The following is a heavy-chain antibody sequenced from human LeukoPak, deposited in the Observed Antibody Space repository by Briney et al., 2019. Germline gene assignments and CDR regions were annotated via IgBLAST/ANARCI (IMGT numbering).Heavy chain of an antibody. V-gene: IGHV1-46*01. J-gene: IGHJ4*02. Sequence: ASVKVSCKASGYTFTRHYMHWVRQAPGQGLEWMGVINPGGSWTSYAQKFQGRVTMTRDMSTSTDYMELSSLRSEDTAVYYCARAPPEKNRYYFDYWGQGTLVTVSS. CDR2: INPGGSWT. CDR1: GYTFTRHY. D-gene: IGHD1-14*01. CDR3: ARAPPEKNRYYFDY.